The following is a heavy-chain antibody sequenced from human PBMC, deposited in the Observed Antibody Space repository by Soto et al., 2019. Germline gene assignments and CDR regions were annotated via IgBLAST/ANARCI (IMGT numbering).Heavy chain of an antibody. J-gene: IGHJ4*02. CDR1: GFTFSNYG. V-gene: IGHV3-23*01. CDR3: AKDASGLAPLNFDY. Sequence: GGSLRLSCAAAGFTFSNYGMSWVRQAPGRGLEWVSVISYNGGSTYYADSVKGRFTISRDNSKNTLYLQMNSLRAEDTAVYYCAKDASGLAPLNFDYWGQGTLVTVSS. D-gene: IGHD3-10*01. CDR2: ISYNGGST.